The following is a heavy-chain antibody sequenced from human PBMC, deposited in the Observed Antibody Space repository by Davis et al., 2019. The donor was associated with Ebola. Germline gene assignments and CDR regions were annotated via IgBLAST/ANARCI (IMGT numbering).Heavy chain of an antibody. D-gene: IGHD3-22*01. CDR2: SGGSGRTT. V-gene: IGHV3-23*01. J-gene: IGHJ3*02. CDR3: VKGGYHYEDGAFDI. Sequence: PGGSLRLSCAASGFTFSSYSMNWVRQAPGRGLEWVSDSGGSGRTTYYADSVKGRFTVSRANSKNTLYLQMSGLRAEDTAVYYCVKGGYHYEDGAFDIWGQGTMVTVSS. CDR1: GFTFSSYS.